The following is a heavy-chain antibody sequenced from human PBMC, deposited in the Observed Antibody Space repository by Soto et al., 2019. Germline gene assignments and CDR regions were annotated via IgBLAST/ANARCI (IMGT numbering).Heavy chain of an antibody. CDR3: ARERSSWYNFDY. CDR2: IYYSGST. J-gene: IGHJ4*02. V-gene: IGHV4-31*03. CDR1: GGSISSGGYY. D-gene: IGHD6-13*01. Sequence: PSETLSLTCTVSGGSISSGGYYWSWIRQHPGKGLEWIGCIYYSGSTYYNPSLKSRVTISVDTSKNQFSLKLSSVTAADTAVYYCARERSSWYNFDYWGPGTLVTVSS.